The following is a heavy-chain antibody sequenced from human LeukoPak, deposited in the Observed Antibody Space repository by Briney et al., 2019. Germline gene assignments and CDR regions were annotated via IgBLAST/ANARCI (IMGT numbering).Heavy chain of an antibody. D-gene: IGHD3-9*01. J-gene: IGHJ6*03. Sequence: GSLRLSCVASGFTFSSYWMTWVRQAPGKGLEWVSYISRSGSTIYYADSVKGRFTISRDNAKNSLYLQMNSLRAEDTAVYYCARDRDYDILTGWVYYYMDVWGKGTTVTVSS. CDR2: ISRSGSTI. V-gene: IGHV3-48*04. CDR1: GFTFSSYW. CDR3: ARDRDYDILTGWVYYYMDV.